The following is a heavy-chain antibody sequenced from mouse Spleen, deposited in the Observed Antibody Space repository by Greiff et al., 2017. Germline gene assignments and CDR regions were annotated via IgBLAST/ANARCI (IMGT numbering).Heavy chain of an antibody. D-gene: IGHD1-1*01. J-gene: IGHJ2*01. CDR3: ARTDGSSYRFRDY. CDR1: GFTFSDYG. V-gene: IGHV5-17*01. CDR2: ISSGSSTI. Sequence: EVKLVESGGGLVKPGGSLKLSCAASGFTFSDYGMHWVRQAPEKGLEWVAYISSGSSTIYYADTVKGRFTISRDNAKNTLFLQMTSLRSEDTAMYYCARTDGSSYRFRDYWGQGTTLTVSS.